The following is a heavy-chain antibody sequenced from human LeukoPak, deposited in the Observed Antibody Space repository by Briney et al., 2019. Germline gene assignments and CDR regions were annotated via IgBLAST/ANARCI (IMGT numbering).Heavy chain of an antibody. J-gene: IGHJ3*02. CDR3: ARDLHSGSSLTLYAFDI. Sequence: GGSLRLSCAASGFTFSSYEMNWVRQAPGKGLEWVSYISSSGSTIYYADSVKGRFSISRDNAKNSLYLQMNSLRADDTAVYYCARDLHSGSSLTLYAFDIWGQGTTVTVSS. CDR2: ISSSGSTI. D-gene: IGHD1-26*01. V-gene: IGHV3-48*03. CDR1: GFTFSSYE.